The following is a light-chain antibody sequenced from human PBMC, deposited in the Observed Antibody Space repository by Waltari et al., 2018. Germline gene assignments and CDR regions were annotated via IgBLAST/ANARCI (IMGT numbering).Light chain of an antibody. CDR3: AGWDDSLSVV. CDR2: RNN. CDR1: SSNIGRNY. V-gene: IGLV1-47*01. Sequence: QSVLTQPPSASGAPGQRVTISCSGRSSNIGRNYVSWYQKLPGTAPNLLIYRNNQRPSGVPDRFSGSKSGTSASLAISGLRSEDEADYYCAGWDDSLSVVFGGGTKLTVL. J-gene: IGLJ2*01.